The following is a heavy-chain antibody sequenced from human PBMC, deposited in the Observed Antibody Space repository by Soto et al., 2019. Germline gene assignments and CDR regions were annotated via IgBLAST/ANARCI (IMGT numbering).Heavy chain of an antibody. CDR2: IKQDGSEK. V-gene: IGHV3-7*03. J-gene: IGHJ6*02. CDR3: ARDMDCSSTSCYTELYYYYGMDV. D-gene: IGHD2-2*02. Sequence: GGFLRLSCAASGFTFSSYWMSWVRQAPGKGLEWVANIKQDGSEKYYVDSVKGRFTISRDNAKNSLYLQMNSLRAEDTAVYYCARDMDCSSTSCYTELYYYYGMDVWGQGTTVTVSS. CDR1: GFTFSSYW.